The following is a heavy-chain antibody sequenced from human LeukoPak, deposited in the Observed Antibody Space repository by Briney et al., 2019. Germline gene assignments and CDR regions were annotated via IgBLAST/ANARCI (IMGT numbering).Heavy chain of an antibody. CDR2: INPNSGGT. J-gene: IGHJ3*02. CDR1: GYTFIGYY. D-gene: IGHD6-19*01. V-gene: IGHV1-2*04. Sequence: ASVKVSCKASGYTFIGYYMHWVRQAPGQGLEWMGWINPNSGGTNYAQKFQGWVTMTRDTSISTAYMELSRLRSDDTAVYYCAREDSSGWYGGARDAFDIWGQGTMVTVSS. CDR3: AREDSSGWYGGARDAFDI.